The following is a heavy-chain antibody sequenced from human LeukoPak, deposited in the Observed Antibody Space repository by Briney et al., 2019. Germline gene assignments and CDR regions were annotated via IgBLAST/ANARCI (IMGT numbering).Heavy chain of an antibody. CDR2: ISATDRT. CDR1: GFSFSTYG. CDR3: AKEILGGRGWYTIDY. D-gene: IGHD6-19*01. V-gene: IGHV3-23*01. J-gene: IGHJ4*02. Sequence: AGGSLSLSCAASGFSFSTYGMSWVRQAPGKGLEWISAISATDRTYYAESVRGRFTISRDNFKNTLSLQMDSLRAEDTATYYCAKEILGGRGWYTIDYWGQGTLVTVSS.